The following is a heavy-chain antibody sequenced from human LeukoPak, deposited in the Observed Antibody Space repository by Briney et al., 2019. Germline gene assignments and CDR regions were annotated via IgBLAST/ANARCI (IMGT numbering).Heavy chain of an antibody. Sequence: GGSLRLSCAASGFIFSTYRMNWARQAPGKGLEWVSSISSSTSYADSVKGRFTISRDNAKNSLYLQMNSLRVEDTAVYYCARGGAVRPDYWGQGTLVTVSS. CDR1: GFIFSTYR. CDR3: ARGGAVRPDY. CDR2: ISSSTS. J-gene: IGHJ4*02. V-gene: IGHV3-21*01. D-gene: IGHD6-6*01.